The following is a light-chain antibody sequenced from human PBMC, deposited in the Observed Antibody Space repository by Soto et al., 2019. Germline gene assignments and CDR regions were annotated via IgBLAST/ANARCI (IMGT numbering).Light chain of an antibody. CDR2: EVS. CDR3: CSYAGSSYV. V-gene: IGLV2-23*02. J-gene: IGLJ1*01. CDR1: SSDVGSYNL. Sequence: QSVLTQPASVSGSPGQSITISCTGTSSDVGSYNLVSWYQQHPGKAPKLMIYEVSKRPSGVSNRFSGSKSGKTASLTISGLQAEDEADYYCCSYAGSSYVFGTGTKVTVL.